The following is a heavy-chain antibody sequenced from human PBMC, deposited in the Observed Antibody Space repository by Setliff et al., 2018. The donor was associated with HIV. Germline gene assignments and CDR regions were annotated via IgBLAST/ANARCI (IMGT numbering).Heavy chain of an antibody. CDR1: GASITRGGDF. J-gene: IGHJ6*03. V-gene: IGHV4-31*03. D-gene: IGHD1-26*01. CDR2: IYYSGST. Sequence: NPSETLSLTCSVSGASITRGGDFWSWIRQHPGKGLEWIGYIYYSGSTYYNPSLKSRVTISVDTSKKQLSLKLNSVTAADTAVYYCARAMGANWSYYYYMDVWGKGTTVTVSS. CDR3: ARAMGANWSYYYYMDV.